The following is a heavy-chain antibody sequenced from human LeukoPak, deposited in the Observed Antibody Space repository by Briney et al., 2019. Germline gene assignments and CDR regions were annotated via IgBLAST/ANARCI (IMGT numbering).Heavy chain of an antibody. J-gene: IGHJ4*02. Sequence: ASVKVSCKASGYTFTGYYMHWVRQAPGQGLEWMGWINPNSGGTNYAQKFQGRVTMTRDTSISTAYMELSRLRSDDTAVYYCARDPDGKGDYYYRGIENYYWGQGTLVTVSS. V-gene: IGHV1-2*02. CDR2: INPNSGGT. CDR1: GYTFTGYY. CDR3: ARDPDGKGDYYYRGIENYY. D-gene: IGHD2-21*01.